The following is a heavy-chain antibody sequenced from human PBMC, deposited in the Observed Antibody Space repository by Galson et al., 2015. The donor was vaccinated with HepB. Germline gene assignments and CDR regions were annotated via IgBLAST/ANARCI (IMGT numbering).Heavy chain of an antibody. V-gene: IGHV1-2*02. CDR1: GYTFTGYY. CDR2: INPNSGGT. CDR3: ARDQGNSGYDVDY. Sequence: SVKVSCKASGYTFTGYYMHWVRQAPGQGLEWMGWINPNSGGTNYAQKFQGRVTMTRDTSISTAYMELSWLRSDDTAVYYCARDQGNSGYDVDYWGQGTLVTVSS. J-gene: IGHJ4*02. D-gene: IGHD5-12*01.